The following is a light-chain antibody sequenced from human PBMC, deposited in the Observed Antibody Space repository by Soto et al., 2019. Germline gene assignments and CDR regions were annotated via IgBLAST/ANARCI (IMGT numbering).Light chain of an antibody. Sequence: QSVRSHPRSVCASPGHLVTISCTGTSSDVGRYDYVSWYQQHPGKAPKLIVYDVTERPSGVPDRFSGSKSGNTASLTISGLQAEDEADYSCCSFAGSYSYVFGTGTRSPS. CDR2: DVT. CDR1: SSDVGRYDY. CDR3: CSFAGSYSYV. V-gene: IGLV2-11*01. J-gene: IGLJ1*01.